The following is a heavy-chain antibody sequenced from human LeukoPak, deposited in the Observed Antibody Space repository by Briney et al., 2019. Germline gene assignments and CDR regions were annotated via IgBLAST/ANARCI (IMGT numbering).Heavy chain of an antibody. CDR2: ISGSGGST. CDR3: ALNELAGRVRFFDP. V-gene: IGHV3-23*01. CDR1: GFTFSSYS. Sequence: GGSLRLSCAASGFTFSSYSMNWVRQAPGKGLEWVSAISGSGGSTYYADSVKGRFTISRDNSKNTLYLQMNSLRAEDTAVYYCALNELAGRVRFFDPWGQGTLVTVSS. D-gene: IGHD6-19*01. J-gene: IGHJ5*02.